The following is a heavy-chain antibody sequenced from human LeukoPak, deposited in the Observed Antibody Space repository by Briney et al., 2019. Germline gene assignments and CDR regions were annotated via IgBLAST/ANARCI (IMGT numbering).Heavy chain of an antibody. CDR2: IYPGDSDT. D-gene: IGHD6-13*01. CDR1: GYSFLSHW. Sequence: GESLKISCKGSGYSFLSHWIGWVRQMPGKGLEWMGIIYPGDSDTRYNPSFQGQVTISADKSISTAYLQWSSLKASDTAMYYCARHASPYSSNYYFDYWGQGALVTVSS. CDR3: ARHASPYSSNYYFDY. J-gene: IGHJ4*02. V-gene: IGHV5-51*01.